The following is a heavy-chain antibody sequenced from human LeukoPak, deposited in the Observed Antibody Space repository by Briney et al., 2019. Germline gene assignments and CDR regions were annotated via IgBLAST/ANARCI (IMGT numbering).Heavy chain of an antibody. Sequence: PSETLSLTCAVYGGSFSGYYWSWIRQPSGKGQEWIGEINHSGSTNYNPSLKSRVTISVDTSKNQFSLKLSSVTAADTAVYYCARDSHYYGSGSSTRKYFDYWGQGTLVTVSS. D-gene: IGHD3-10*01. V-gene: IGHV4-34*01. CDR1: GGSFSGYY. J-gene: IGHJ4*02. CDR3: ARDSHYYGSGSSTRKYFDY. CDR2: INHSGST.